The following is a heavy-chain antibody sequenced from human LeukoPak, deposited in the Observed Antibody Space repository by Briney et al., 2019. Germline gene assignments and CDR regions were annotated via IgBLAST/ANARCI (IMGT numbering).Heavy chain of an antibody. Sequence: GGSLRLSCAASGFTFSSYWVHWVRQAPGRGRVWVSPINSDGSSTSYADSVKGRFTISSDNAKHTLSLQMNSLSAEDTAVYYCARVGGSNAFDIWAQGTMVSVPS. CDR3: ARVGGSNAFDI. V-gene: IGHV3-74*01. CDR1: GFTFSSYW. J-gene: IGHJ3*02. D-gene: IGHD1-26*01. CDR2: INSDGSST.